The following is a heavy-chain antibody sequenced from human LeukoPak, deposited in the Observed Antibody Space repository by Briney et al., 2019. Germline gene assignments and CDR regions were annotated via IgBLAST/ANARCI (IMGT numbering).Heavy chain of an antibody. Sequence: ASVKVSCKASGYTFTSYDINWVRQATGQGLEWMGWMNPNSGNTGYAQKFQGRVTMTRNTSISTAYMELSSLRSEDTAVYYCARWGSSSTSCYEYYYYYYMDVWGKGTTVTVSS. J-gene: IGHJ6*03. D-gene: IGHD2-2*01. CDR2: MNPNSGNT. V-gene: IGHV1-8*01. CDR1: GYTFTSYD. CDR3: ARWGSSSTSCYEYYYYYYMDV.